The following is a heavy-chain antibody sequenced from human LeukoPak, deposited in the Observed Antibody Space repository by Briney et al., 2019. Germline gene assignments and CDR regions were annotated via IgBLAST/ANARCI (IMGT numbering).Heavy chain of an antibody. CDR1: GFSFAFYS. J-gene: IGHJ4*02. CDR3: ARDGGEWEQDY. D-gene: IGHD1-26*01. CDR2: ISSSSSYI. V-gene: IGHV3-21*01. Sequence: GGSLRLSCAAPGFSFAFYSMNWVRQAPGKGLEWVSSISSSSSYIYYADSVKGRFTISRDNAKNSLYLQLNSLRAEDTAVYYCARDGGEWEQDYWGQGTLVTVSS.